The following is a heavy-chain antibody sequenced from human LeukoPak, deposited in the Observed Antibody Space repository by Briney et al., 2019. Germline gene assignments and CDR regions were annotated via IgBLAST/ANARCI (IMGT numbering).Heavy chain of an antibody. J-gene: IGHJ4*02. CDR3: ARDRTDYGRPIDY. CDR2: IYTSGST. CDR1: GGSISSGSYY. D-gene: IGHD4-17*01. Sequence: PSETLSLTCTVSGGSISSGSYYWSWIRQPAGKGLEWIGRIYTSGSTNYNPSLKSRVTMSVDASKNQFSLKLSSVTAADTAVYYCARDRTDYGRPIDYWGQGILVTVSS. V-gene: IGHV4-61*02.